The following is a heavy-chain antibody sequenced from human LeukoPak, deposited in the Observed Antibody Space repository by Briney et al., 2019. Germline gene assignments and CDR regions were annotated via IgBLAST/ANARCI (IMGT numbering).Heavy chain of an antibody. V-gene: IGHV1-2*02. Sequence: ASVKVSCKASGYTFTGYYMHWVRQAPGQGLEWMGWINPNSGGTNYAQKFQGRVTMTRDTSTSTAYMELRSLRSDDTAVYYCARDLPYDILTGEDAFDIWGQGTMVTVSS. CDR3: ARDLPYDILTGEDAFDI. CDR2: INPNSGGT. J-gene: IGHJ3*02. D-gene: IGHD3-9*01. CDR1: GYTFTGYY.